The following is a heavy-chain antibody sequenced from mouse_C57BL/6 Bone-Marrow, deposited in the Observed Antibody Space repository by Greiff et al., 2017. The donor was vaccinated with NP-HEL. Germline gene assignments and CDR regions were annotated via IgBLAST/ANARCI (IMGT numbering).Heavy chain of an antibody. CDR3: ARDYSNYDAMDY. D-gene: IGHD2-5*01. V-gene: IGHV1-53*01. CDR2: INPSNGGT. Sequence: QVQLQQPGTELVKPGASVKLSCKASGYTFTSYWMHWVKQRPGQGLEWIGNINPSNGGTNYNEKIKSKATLTVDKSSITAYMQLSSLTSEDSAVYYCARDYSNYDAMDYWGQGTSVTVSS. CDR1: GYTFTSYW. J-gene: IGHJ4*01.